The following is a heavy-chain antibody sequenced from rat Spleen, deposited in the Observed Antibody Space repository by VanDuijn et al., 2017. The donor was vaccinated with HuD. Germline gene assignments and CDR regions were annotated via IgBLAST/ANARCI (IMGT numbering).Heavy chain of an antibody. CDR3: TRKAVAAIPYYFDY. CDR2: ISTGGLTT. Sequence: EVQLVESGGGLVQPGRSLKLSCAASGFTFSNYDMAWVRQAPTKGLEWIASISTGGLTTHYRDSMKGRFTISRENAKATLYLQMHSLRSEDTATYYCTRKAVAAIPYYFDYWGQGVMVTVSS. CDR1: GFTFSNYD. D-gene: IGHD1-2*01. V-gene: IGHV5-25*01. J-gene: IGHJ2*01.